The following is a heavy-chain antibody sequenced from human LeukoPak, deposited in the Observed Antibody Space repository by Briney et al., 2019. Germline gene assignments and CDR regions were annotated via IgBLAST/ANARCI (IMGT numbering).Heavy chain of an antibody. V-gene: IGHV3-23*01. CDR1: AFIFSGHW. Sequence: GGSLRLSCEGSAFIFSGHWMNWVRQTPGKGLEWVSGFSGSGYSTYYADSVKGRFTISRDNSKNTLYLQMNSLRAEDTAVYYCAKDEGGYFDCWGQGTLVTVSS. J-gene: IGHJ4*02. CDR2: FSGSGYST. D-gene: IGHD3-16*01. CDR3: AKDEGGYFDC.